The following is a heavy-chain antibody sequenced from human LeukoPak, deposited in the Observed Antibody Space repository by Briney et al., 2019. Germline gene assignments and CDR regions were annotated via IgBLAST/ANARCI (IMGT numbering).Heavy chain of an antibody. D-gene: IGHD4-11*01. CDR2: IYYSGST. CDR3: AREDRSVTIDY. Sequence: SETLSLTCTVSGGSISSSSYYWGWIRQPPGKGLEWIGSIYYSGSTYYNPSLKSRVTISVDTSKNQFSLKLSPVTAADTAVYYCAREDRSVTIDYWGQGTLVTVSS. CDR1: GGSISSSSYY. V-gene: IGHV4-39*07. J-gene: IGHJ4*02.